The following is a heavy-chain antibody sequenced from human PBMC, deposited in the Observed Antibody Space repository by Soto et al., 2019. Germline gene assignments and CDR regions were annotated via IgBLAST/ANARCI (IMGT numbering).Heavy chain of an antibody. J-gene: IGHJ6*02. Sequence: QVQLVQSGAEVKKPGASVKVSCKVSGYTLSQLSMHWVRQAPGKGLDWMGSFDPAEDETTYAQNFQGRVTMTEDMDTDTAYMELSGVRSEDTAVYYCATERPNSGLRYYEYDYAMDVWGQGTTVTVSS. V-gene: IGHV1-24*01. CDR1: GYTLSQLS. CDR3: ATERPNSGLRYYEYDYAMDV. D-gene: IGHD5-12*01. CDR2: FDPAEDET.